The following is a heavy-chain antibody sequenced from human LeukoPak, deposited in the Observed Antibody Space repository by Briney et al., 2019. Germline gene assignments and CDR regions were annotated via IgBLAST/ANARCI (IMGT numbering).Heavy chain of an antibody. CDR2: INHSGST. V-gene: IGHV4-34*01. D-gene: IGHD3-22*01. Sequence: SETLSLTXAVYGGSFSGYYWSWIRQPPGKGLEWIGEINHSGSTNYNPSLKSRVTISVDTSKNQFSLKLSSVTAADTAVYHCARGPHYYDSSGYSGAFDYWGQGTLVTVSS. CDR1: GGSFSGYY. CDR3: ARGPHYYDSSGYSGAFDY. J-gene: IGHJ4*02.